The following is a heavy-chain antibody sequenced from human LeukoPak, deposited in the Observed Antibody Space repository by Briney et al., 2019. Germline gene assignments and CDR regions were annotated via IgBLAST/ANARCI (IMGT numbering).Heavy chain of an antibody. Sequence: PSETLSLTCAVYGGSFSGYYWSWIRQPPGKGLEWIGEINHSGSTNYNPSLKSRVTISVDTSKNQFSLKLSSVTAEDTAVYYCARGVGDFDYWGQGTLVTVSS. CDR3: ARGVGDFDY. CDR1: GGSFSGYY. D-gene: IGHD2-2*01. CDR2: INHSGST. J-gene: IGHJ4*02. V-gene: IGHV4-34*01.